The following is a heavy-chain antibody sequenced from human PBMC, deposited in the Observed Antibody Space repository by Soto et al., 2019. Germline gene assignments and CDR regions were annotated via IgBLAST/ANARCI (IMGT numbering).Heavy chain of an antibody. CDR1: GGTFSSYA. Sequence: QVQLVQSGAEVKKPGSSVKVSCKASGGTFSSYAISWVRQAPGQGLEWMGGIIPIFGTANYAQKFQGRVTMTADESTSTAYMELSRLRTENTTVYYCARDDYYDSSGYYYYYGMDVWGQATTLTVS. CDR2: IIPIFGTA. D-gene: IGHD3-22*01. V-gene: IGHV1-69*01. CDR3: ARDDYYDSSGYYYYYGMDV. J-gene: IGHJ6*02.